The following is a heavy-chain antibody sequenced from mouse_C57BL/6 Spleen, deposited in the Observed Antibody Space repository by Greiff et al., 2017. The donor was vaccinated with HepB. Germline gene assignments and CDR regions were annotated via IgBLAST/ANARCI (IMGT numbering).Heavy chain of an antibody. J-gene: IGHJ4*01. V-gene: IGHV1-15*01. D-gene: IGHD1-1*01. CDR3: TRTRLRSAMDY. CDR1: GYTFTDYE. Sequence: VQLQESGAELVRPGASVTLSCKASGYTFTDYEMHWVKQTPVHGLEWIGAIDPETGGTAYNQKFKGKAILTADKSSSTAYMELRSLTSEDSAVYYCTRTRLRSAMDYWGQGTSVTVSS. CDR2: IDPETGGT.